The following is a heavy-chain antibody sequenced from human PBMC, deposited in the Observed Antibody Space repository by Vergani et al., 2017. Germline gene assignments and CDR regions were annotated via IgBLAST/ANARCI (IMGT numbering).Heavy chain of an antibody. J-gene: IGHJ5*02. CDR1: GGSMSGYY. V-gene: IGHV4-59*01. CDR2: MYHSGST. CDR3: GRVADFYGLGSRLLDL. Sequence: QLQLQESGSGLVKPSQTLSLTCSVSGGSMSGYYWSWIRQPPGKELEWIGYMYHSGSTNYNPSLETRVTISGDTSKNQFSLKLNSVTAADTAVYYCGRVADFYGLGSRLLDLLGQGILVTVSS. D-gene: IGHD3-10*01.